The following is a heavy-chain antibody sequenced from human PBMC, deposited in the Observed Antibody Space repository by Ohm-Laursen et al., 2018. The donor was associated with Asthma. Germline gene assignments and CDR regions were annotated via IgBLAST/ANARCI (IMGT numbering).Heavy chain of an antibody. CDR2: IIPIFGTA. J-gene: IGHJ6*02. D-gene: IGHD2-2*01. V-gene: IGHV1-69*01. CDR3: ATHTTPGVVVPAAYASYYYYGMDV. Sequence: VSSVKVSCKASGGTFSSYAISWVRQAPGQGLEWMGGIIPIFGTANYAQKFQGRVTITADESTSTAYMELSSLRSEDTAVYYCATHTTPGVVVPAAYASYYYYGMDVWGQGTTVTVSS. CDR1: GGTFSSYA.